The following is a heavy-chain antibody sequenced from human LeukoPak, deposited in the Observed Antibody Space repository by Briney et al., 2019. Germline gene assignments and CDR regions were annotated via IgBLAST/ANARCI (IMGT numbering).Heavy chain of an antibody. CDR3: ARRSYLDSSSSNWFDP. CDR2: XYYSGST. V-gene: IGHV4-59*01. J-gene: IGHJ5*02. CDR1: GGSISSYY. D-gene: IGHD6-13*01. Sequence: SETLSLTCTVSGGSISSYYWSWIRQPPGKGXXXXXXXYYSGSTNYNPSLKSRVTISVDTSKNQFSLKLSSVTAADTAVYYCARRSYLDSSSSNWFDPWGQGTLVTVSS.